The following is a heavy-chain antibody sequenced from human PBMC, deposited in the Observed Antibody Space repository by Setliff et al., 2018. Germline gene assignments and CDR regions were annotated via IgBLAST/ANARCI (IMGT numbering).Heavy chain of an antibody. V-gene: IGHV3-48*03. Sequence: GGSLRLSCAASGFTLRSYEMNWVRQAPGKGLEWVSYISNGGGAVKYADSVKGRFTISRDNAKSSLYLQMNSLRAEDTAVYYCARDQGSYGYRAFDSWGQGALVTVSS. CDR1: GFTLRSYE. J-gene: IGHJ4*02. CDR2: ISNGGGAV. D-gene: IGHD3-16*01. CDR3: ARDQGSYGYRAFDS.